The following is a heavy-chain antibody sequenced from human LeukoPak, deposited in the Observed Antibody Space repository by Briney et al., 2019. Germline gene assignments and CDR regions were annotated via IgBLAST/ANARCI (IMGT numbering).Heavy chain of an antibody. CDR1: GFTFSSYW. V-gene: IGHV3-74*01. CDR2: INSDGSST. Sequence: GGFLRLSCAASGFTFSSYWMHWVRQAPGKGLVWVSRINSDGSSTSYADSVKGRFTISRDNAKNTLYLQMNSLRAEDTAVYYCARVYYDSSGLFDYWGQGTLVTVSS. D-gene: IGHD3-22*01. J-gene: IGHJ4*02. CDR3: ARVYYDSSGLFDY.